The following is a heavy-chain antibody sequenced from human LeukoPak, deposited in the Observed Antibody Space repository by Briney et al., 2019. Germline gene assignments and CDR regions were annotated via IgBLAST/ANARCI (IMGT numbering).Heavy chain of an antibody. J-gene: IGHJ6*02. CDR1: GFTFSNAW. D-gene: IGHD5-18*01. CDR3: ARHYDTYGYGMDV. V-gene: IGHV3-7*05. CDR2: IKQDGSAK. Sequence: GGSLRLSCAASGFTFSNAWMSWVRQAPGKGLEWVANIKQDGSAKYYVDPVKGRFTISRDNGEKSLYLQMNSLRAEDTAVYYCARHYDTYGYGMDVWGQGTTVTVS.